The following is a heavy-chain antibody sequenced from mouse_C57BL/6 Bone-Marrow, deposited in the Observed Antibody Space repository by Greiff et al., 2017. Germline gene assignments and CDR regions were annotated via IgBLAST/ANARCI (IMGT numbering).Heavy chain of an antibody. Sequence: EVQLVESGGGLVKPGGSLKLSCAASGFTFSDYGMHWVRQAPEKGLEWVAYISSGSSTIYYADTVKGRFTISRDNAKNTLFLQMTRLRSEDTAMYYCARLGRHYFDYWGQGTTLTVSS. V-gene: IGHV5-17*01. J-gene: IGHJ2*01. CDR3: ARLGRHYFDY. CDR1: GFTFSDYG. D-gene: IGHD1-2*01. CDR2: ISSGSSTI.